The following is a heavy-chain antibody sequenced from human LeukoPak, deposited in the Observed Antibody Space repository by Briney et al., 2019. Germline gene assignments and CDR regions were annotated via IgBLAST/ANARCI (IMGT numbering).Heavy chain of an antibody. CDR2: ISVSGSTT. Sequence: GGSLRLSCAASGFTFSSYGMHWVRQAPGKGLEWVSHISVSGSTTYYADSVKGQFTISRDNSKNTLYLQMNSLRAEDTAVYYCAKEKYYYDSSGYYGYWGQGTLVTVSS. J-gene: IGHJ4*02. CDR1: GFTFSSYG. D-gene: IGHD3-22*01. CDR3: AKEKYYYDSSGYYGY. V-gene: IGHV3-23*01.